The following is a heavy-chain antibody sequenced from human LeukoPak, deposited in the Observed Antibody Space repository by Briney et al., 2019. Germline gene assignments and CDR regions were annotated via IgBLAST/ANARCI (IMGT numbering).Heavy chain of an antibody. CDR3: ARNSYYYYYMDV. J-gene: IGHJ6*03. CDR1: GGSISSSSYY. CDR2: IYYSGST. V-gene: IGHV4-39*07. Sequence: SETLSLTCTVSGGSISSSSYYWGWIRQPPGKGLEWIGSIYYSGSTYYNPSLKSRVTISVDTSKNQFSLKLSSVTAADTAVYYCARNSYYYYYMDVWGKGTTVTISS. D-gene: IGHD2/OR15-2a*01.